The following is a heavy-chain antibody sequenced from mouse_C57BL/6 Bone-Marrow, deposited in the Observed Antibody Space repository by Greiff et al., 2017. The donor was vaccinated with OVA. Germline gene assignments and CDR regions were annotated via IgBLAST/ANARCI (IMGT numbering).Heavy chain of an antibody. CDR3: ARDDYDEFLYYYAMDY. D-gene: IGHD2-4*01. V-gene: IGHV1-85*01. J-gene: IGHJ4*01. Sequence: VMLVESGPELVKPGASVKLSCKASGYTFTSYDINWVKQRPGQGLEWIGWIYPRDGSTKYNEKFKGKATLTVDTSSSTAYMELHSLTSEDSAVYFCARDDYDEFLYYYAMDYWGQGTSVTVSS. CDR1: GYTFTSYD. CDR2: IYPRDGST.